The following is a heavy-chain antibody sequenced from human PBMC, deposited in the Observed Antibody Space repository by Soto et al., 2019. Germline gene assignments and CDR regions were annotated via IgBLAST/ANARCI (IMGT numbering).Heavy chain of an antibody. CDR3: VXDVIGFWSGYYTGCFDY. Sequence: PGGSLRLSCTASGFTFSRYWMSWVRQAPGKGLEWVANIKQDGSEESYVDSVRGRFTVSRDNAKNSLYLQMNSLRAEDTAVYYCVXDVIGFWSGYYTGCFDYWGQGILVTVSS. CDR1: GFTFSRYW. CDR2: IKQDGSEE. V-gene: IGHV3-7*01. J-gene: IGHJ4*01. D-gene: IGHD3-3*01.